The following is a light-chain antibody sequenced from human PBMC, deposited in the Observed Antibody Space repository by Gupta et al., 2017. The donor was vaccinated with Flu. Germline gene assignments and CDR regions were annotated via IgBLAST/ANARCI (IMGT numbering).Light chain of an antibody. Sequence: DIQMTQSPSAVSASVGDRVTITCRASQYIDFWLGWYQQKPGKVPKLLIYGASSLRGGVPSRFNGSGSGTEFTLTIPSLQPEEFATYYCQQAGSFPRTFGQWTKVDIK. CDR1: QYIDFW. CDR3: QQAGSFPRT. V-gene: IGKV1-12*01. CDR2: GAS. J-gene: IGKJ1*01.